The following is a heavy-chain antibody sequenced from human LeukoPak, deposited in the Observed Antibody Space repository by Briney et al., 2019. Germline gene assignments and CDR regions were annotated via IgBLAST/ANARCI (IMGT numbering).Heavy chain of an antibody. Sequence: ASVKVSCKASGHTFTGYYMHRVRQAPGQGLEWMGRIIPILGIANYAQKFQGRVTITADKSTSTAYMELSSLRSEDTAVYYCASTPGIAVAGTDYWGQGTLVTVSS. CDR1: GHTFTGYY. D-gene: IGHD6-19*01. V-gene: IGHV1-69*02. CDR3: ASTPGIAVAGTDY. J-gene: IGHJ4*02. CDR2: IIPILGIA.